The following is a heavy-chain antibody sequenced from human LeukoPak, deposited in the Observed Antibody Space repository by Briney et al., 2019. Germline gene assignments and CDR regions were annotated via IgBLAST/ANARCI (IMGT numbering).Heavy chain of an antibody. J-gene: IGHJ4*02. D-gene: IGHD3-22*01. Sequence: PGGSLRLSCAASGFTFDDYGMSWVRQAPGKGLEWVSGINWNGGSTGYADSVKGRFTISRDNAKNSLFLQMNSLRAEDTALYYCARRLYYYDSRGYQYYFDYWGQGTLVTVSS. V-gene: IGHV3-20*04. CDR2: INWNGGST. CDR3: ARRLYYYDSRGYQYYFDY. CDR1: GFTFDDYG.